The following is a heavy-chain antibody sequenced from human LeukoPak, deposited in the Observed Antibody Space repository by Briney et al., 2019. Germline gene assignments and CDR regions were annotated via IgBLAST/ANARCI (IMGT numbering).Heavy chain of an antibody. CDR1: GDSVSSNRAS. J-gene: IGHJ4*02. CDR3: SRSDGGSDFDY. V-gene: IGHV6-1*01. CDR2: TYYRSKWYN. Sequence: SQTLSLTCAISGDSVSSNRASWTWIRQSPSTGLEWLGRTYYRSKWYNDYAVSLKSRISINPDTSKNQFSLQLNSVTPEDTAVYYCSRSDGGSDFDYWGQGTLVTVSS. D-gene: IGHD5-24*01.